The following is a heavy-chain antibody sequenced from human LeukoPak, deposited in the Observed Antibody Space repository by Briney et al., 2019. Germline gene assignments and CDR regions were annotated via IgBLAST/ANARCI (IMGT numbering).Heavy chain of an antibody. V-gene: IGHV3-53*01. CDR2: IYSGGST. J-gene: IGHJ4*02. Sequence: GGSLRLSCAASGFTVSSNYMSWVRQAPGKGLEWVSVIYSGGSTYYADSVRGRFTISRDNSKNTLYLQMNSLRAEDTAVYYCAREYSSGWYYFDYWGQGTLVTVSS. D-gene: IGHD6-19*01. CDR1: GFTVSSNY. CDR3: AREYSSGWYYFDY.